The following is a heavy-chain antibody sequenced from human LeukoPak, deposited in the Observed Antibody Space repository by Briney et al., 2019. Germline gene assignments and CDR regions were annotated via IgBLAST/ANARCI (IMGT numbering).Heavy chain of an antibody. V-gene: IGHV4-34*01. CDR1: GGSFSGYY. D-gene: IGHD2-2*01. CDR3: ARGIVVVPAAYDY. J-gene: IGHJ4*02. Sequence: PSETLSLTCAVYGGSFSGYYWSWIRQPPGKGLEWIGEINHSGSTNYNPPLKSRVTISVDTSKNQFSLKLSSVTAADTAVYYCARGIVVVPAAYDYWGQGTLVTVSS. CDR2: INHSGST.